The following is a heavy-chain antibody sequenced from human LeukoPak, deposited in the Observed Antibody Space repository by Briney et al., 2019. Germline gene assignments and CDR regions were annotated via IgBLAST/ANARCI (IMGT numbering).Heavy chain of an antibody. J-gene: IGHJ4*02. V-gene: IGHV3-48*01. CDR1: GFTFSSYN. Sequence: GGSLRLSCAASGFTFSSYNLNWVRQAPGKGLEWVSYISGSSNTIYYAASVKGRFTISRDNAKNSLYLQMNSLRAEDTAVYYCARARRDSERNSPRGYFDYWGQGTLVTVSS. D-gene: IGHD4-23*01. CDR2: ISGSSNTI. CDR3: ARARRDSERNSPRGYFDY.